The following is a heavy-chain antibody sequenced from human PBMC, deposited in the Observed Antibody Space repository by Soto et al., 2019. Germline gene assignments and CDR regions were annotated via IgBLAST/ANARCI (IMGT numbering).Heavy chain of an antibody. V-gene: IGHV3-30*18. D-gene: IGHD3-10*01. CDR1: GFTFSSYG. Sequence: LRLSCAASGFTFSSYGMHWVRQAPGKGLEWVAVISYDGSNKYYADSVKGRFTISRDNSKNTLYLQMNSLRAEDTAVYYCAKDRYGSGSYYFDYWGQGTLVTVS. J-gene: IGHJ4*02. CDR3: AKDRYGSGSYYFDY. CDR2: ISYDGSNK.